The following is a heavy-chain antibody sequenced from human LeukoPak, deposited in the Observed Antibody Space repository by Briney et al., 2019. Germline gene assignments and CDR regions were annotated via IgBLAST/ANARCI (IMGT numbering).Heavy chain of an antibody. D-gene: IGHD3-3*01. CDR2: IYYSGST. J-gene: IGHJ4*02. CDR1: GGSISSSSYY. Sequence: ETLSLTCTVSGGSISSSSYYWGWIRQPPGKGLEWIGSIYYSGSTYYNPSLKSRVTISVDTSKNQFSLKLSSVTAADTAVYYCARQRDFWSGYYKDYWGQGTLVTVSS. V-gene: IGHV4-39*01. CDR3: ARQRDFWSGYYKDY.